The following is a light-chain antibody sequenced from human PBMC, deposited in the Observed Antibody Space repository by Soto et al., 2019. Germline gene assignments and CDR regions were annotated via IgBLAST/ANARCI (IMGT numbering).Light chain of an antibody. Sequence: DIQMTQSPSTLSASVGDRVTITCRASQSISRSLAWYQQKSGKAPKLLIYDASSLESGVPSRFSGSGFGTEFTLTIIGLKPDDFATYYCQQYQSYFLTFGPGTTVDMK. CDR3: QQYQSYFLT. V-gene: IGKV1-5*01. J-gene: IGKJ3*01. CDR2: DAS. CDR1: QSISRS.